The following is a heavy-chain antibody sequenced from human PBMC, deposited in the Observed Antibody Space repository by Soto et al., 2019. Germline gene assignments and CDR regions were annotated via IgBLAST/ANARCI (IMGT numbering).Heavy chain of an antibody. D-gene: IGHD2-15*01. CDR1: GGSISSSSYY. CDR2: MYYSGST. CDR3: ARHPLDGYCSGGSCYSVKLFYYMDV. J-gene: IGHJ6*03. Sequence: PSETLSLTCTVSGGSISSSSYYWGWIRQPPGKGLEWIGRMYYSGSTYYNPSLKSRVTISVDTSKNQFSLKLSSVTAADTAVYYCARHPLDGYCSGGSCYSVKLFYYMDVWGKGTTVTVSS. V-gene: IGHV4-39*01.